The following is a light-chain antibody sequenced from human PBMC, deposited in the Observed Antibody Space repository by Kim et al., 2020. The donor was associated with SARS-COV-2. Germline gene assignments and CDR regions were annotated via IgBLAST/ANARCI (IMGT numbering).Light chain of an antibody. Sequence: GTTVTISCTRSSGSSASSYVQWFQQRPGSAPSAVIHENNQRPSGVPDRFSGSIDSSSNSASLTISGLQTEDEADYYCQSYDSSSWVFGGGTQLTVL. CDR3: QSYDSSSWV. V-gene: IGLV6-57*03. CDR1: SGSSASSY. J-gene: IGLJ3*02. CDR2: ENN.